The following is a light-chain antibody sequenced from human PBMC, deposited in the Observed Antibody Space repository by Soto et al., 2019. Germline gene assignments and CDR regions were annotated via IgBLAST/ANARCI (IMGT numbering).Light chain of an antibody. J-gene: IGKJ5*01. CDR2: DAS. Sequence: ELVLTQSPGTLSLSPGERATLSCRASQSVSSSYLAWYQQKPGQAPRLLIYDASNRATGIPARFSGSGSGTDFTLTISSLEPEDFAVYYCQQRSNWPPSFGQGTRLEIK. CDR3: QQRSNWPPS. V-gene: IGKV3D-20*02. CDR1: QSVSSSY.